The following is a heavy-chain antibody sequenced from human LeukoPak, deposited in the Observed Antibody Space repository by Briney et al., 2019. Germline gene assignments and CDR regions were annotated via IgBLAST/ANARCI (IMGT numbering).Heavy chain of an antibody. J-gene: IGHJ4*02. CDR2: IYHSGST. CDR3: ARVRVNCDFWSGYSDY. V-gene: IGHV4-38-2*02. CDR1: GYSISSGYY. D-gene: IGHD3-3*01. Sequence: SETLSLTCTVSGYSISSGYYWGWIRQPPGKGLEWIGSIYHSGSTYYNPSLKSRVTISVDTSKNQFSLKLSSVTAADTAVYYCARVRVNCDFWSGYSDYWGQGTLVTVSS.